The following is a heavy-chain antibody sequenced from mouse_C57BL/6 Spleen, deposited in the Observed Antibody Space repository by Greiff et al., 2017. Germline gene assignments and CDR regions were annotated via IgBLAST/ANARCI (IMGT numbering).Heavy chain of an antibody. J-gene: IGHJ2*01. CDR1: GYTFTSYG. CDR3: ARNPITTVVATEEYFDY. CDR2: IYPRSGNT. V-gene: IGHV1-81*01. Sequence: VQLQQSGAELARPGASVKLSCKASGYTFTSYGISWVKQRTGQGLEWIGEIYPRSGNTYYNEKFKGKATLTADKSSSTAYMELRSLTSEDSAVYFCARNPITTVVATEEYFDYWGQGTTLTVSS. D-gene: IGHD1-1*01.